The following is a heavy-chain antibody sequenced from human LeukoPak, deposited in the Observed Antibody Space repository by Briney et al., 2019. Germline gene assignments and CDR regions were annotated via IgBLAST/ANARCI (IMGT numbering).Heavy chain of an antibody. CDR2: INPSSGAT. V-gene: IGHV1-2*06. Sequence: ALVKVSCKASAYAFTNYFIHWVRQAPGQGLEWMGRINPSSGATNLAQKFQGRVSMTRDTSITTGYMELSSLIFDDTAVYYCVTPPVNGSGTWGQGTQVTVSS. CDR3: VTPPVNGSGT. CDR1: AYAFTNYF. D-gene: IGHD3-10*01. J-gene: IGHJ4*02.